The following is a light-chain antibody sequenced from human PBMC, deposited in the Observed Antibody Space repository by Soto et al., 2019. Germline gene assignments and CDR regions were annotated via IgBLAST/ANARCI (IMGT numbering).Light chain of an antibody. V-gene: IGKV1-5*01. J-gene: IGKJ1*01. CDR3: QQYNTYSWT. CDR1: QSLNSW. Sequence: EIQMTQSPSSLSASVGDRVTITCRASQSLNSWLAWYQQKPGKAPKLLIYDASSLQSGVPSRFSGSGSGTEFALTISSLQPDDFATYYCQQYNTYSWTFGPGTKVDI. CDR2: DAS.